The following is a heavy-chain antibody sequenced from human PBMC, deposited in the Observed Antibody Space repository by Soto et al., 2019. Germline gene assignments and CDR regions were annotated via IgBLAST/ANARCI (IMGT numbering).Heavy chain of an antibody. CDR1: GFTFSSYA. J-gene: IGHJ3*02. Sequence: EVQLLESGGGLVQPGGSLRLSCAASGFTFSSYAMSWVRQAPGKGLEWVSATSGSGGSTYYADSVKGRFTISRDNSKNTLYLQMNRLRAEDTAVYYCAKDGRYDSSGDAFDIWGQGTMVTVSS. V-gene: IGHV3-23*01. CDR3: AKDGRYDSSGDAFDI. CDR2: TSGSGGST. D-gene: IGHD3-22*01.